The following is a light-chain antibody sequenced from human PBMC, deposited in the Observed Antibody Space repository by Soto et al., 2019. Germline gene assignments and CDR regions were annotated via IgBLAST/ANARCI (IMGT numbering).Light chain of an antibody. Sequence: EIVMTQSPATLSVSPGERATLSCRASQSVGSDLAWYQQKPGQAPRLVIYDIVTRATGVPTRISGSGSGTDFTLTISSLQSEDFAVYYCQHYKTWPLAFGGGTKVDIK. V-gene: IGKV3D-15*01. CDR1: QSVGSD. CDR3: QHYKTWPLA. J-gene: IGKJ4*01. CDR2: DIV.